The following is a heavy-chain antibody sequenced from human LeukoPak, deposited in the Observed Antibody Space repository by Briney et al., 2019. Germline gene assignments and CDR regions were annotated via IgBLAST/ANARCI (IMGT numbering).Heavy chain of an antibody. Sequence: SETLSLTCAVYGGSFSGYYWSWIRQPPGKGPEWIGEINHSGSTNYNPSLKSRVTISVDTSKNQFSLKLSSVTAADTAVYYCARGRRITMVRGVIIDYWGQGTLVTVSS. V-gene: IGHV4-34*01. CDR3: ARGRRITMVRGVIIDY. CDR1: GGSFSGYY. D-gene: IGHD3-10*01. CDR2: INHSGST. J-gene: IGHJ4*02.